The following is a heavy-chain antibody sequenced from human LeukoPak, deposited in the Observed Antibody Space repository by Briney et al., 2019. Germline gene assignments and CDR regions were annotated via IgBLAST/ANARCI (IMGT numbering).Heavy chain of an antibody. CDR2: IKQDGSEK. CDR1: GFTFSRYW. CDR3: ARDKGDYDTSGSLFVF. J-gene: IGHJ4*02. V-gene: IGHV3-7*03. D-gene: IGHD3-22*01. Sequence: GGSLRLSCAASGFTFSRYWMSWVRQVPRKGLEWVANIKQDGSEKCCVDSVKGRFTISRDNAKNSLYLQMNSLRAEDTAVYYCARDKGDYDTSGSLFVFGGQGTLVTVSS.